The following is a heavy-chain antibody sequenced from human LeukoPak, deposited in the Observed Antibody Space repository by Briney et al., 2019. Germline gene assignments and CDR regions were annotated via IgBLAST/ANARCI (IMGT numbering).Heavy chain of an antibody. J-gene: IGHJ4*02. V-gene: IGHV4-34*01. Sequence: PSETLSHTCAVYGGSFSGYYWSWIRQPPGKGLEWIGEINHSGSTNYNPSLKSRVTISVDTSKNQFSLKLSSVTAADTAVYYCARGTLVGATPFDYWGQGTLVTVSS. CDR3: ARGTLVGATPFDY. CDR1: GGSFSGYY. D-gene: IGHD1-26*01. CDR2: INHSGST.